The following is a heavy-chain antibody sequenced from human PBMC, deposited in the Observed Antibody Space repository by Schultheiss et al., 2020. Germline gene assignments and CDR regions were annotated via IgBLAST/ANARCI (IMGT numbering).Heavy chain of an antibody. CDR2: ISAYNGNT. Sequence: ASVKVSCKASGYTFTSYGISWVRQAPGQGLEWMGWISAYNGNTNYAQKLQGRVTMTTDTSTSTAYMELRSLRSDDTAVYYCARVPAPHYYYGMDVWGQGTTVTVSS. CDR3: ARVPAPHYYYGMDV. V-gene: IGHV1-18*01. D-gene: IGHD2-2*01. CDR1: GYTFTSYG. J-gene: IGHJ6*02.